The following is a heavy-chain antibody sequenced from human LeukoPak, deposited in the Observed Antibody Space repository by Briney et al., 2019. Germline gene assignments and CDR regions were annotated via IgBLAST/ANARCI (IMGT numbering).Heavy chain of an antibody. V-gene: IGHV3-7*01. CDR2: VKPDGSGT. CDR3: ARLRGNY. J-gene: IGHJ4*02. CDR1: GFIFSGYW. Sequence: GGSLRLSCAASGFIFSGYWMSWVRQGPGRGLEWVASVKPDGSGTFYVDSVKGRFTISRDNAHNSLFLQMNSLRAEDMAFYCCARLRGNYWGQGTLVTVSS.